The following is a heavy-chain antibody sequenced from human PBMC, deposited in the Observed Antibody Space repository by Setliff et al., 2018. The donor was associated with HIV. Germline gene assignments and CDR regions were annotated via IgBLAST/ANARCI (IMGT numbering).Heavy chain of an antibody. Sequence: GASVKVSCKASGGTFSNYGMSWVRQAPGQGLEWMGGIIPISGTANYAQKFQGRVTITTDESTSTAYMELGGLRSEDTAVYYCARDFGGYCSSMSCPGSFDPWGQGTLVTVSS. D-gene: IGHD2-2*01. CDR1: GGTFSNYG. V-gene: IGHV1-69*05. J-gene: IGHJ5*02. CDR2: IIPISGTA. CDR3: ARDFGGYCSSMSCPGSFDP.